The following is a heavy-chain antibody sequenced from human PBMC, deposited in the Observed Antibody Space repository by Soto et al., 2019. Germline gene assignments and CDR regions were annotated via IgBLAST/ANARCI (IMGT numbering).Heavy chain of an antibody. CDR1: GFTFSTSA. CDR3: ARPSCSSTRCYLYYYSMDV. CDR2: ISSAGSHK. D-gene: IGHD2-2*01. V-gene: IGHV3-30-3*01. J-gene: IGHJ6*02. Sequence: QVQLVESGGGVVQPGRSLRLSCAASGFTFSTSAIHWVRQAPGKGLEWVAVISSAGSHKYYADSVRGRFTVSRDNSKNTLYLQMNSLRAEDTAVYYCARPSCSSTRCYLYYYSMDVWGQGTTVTVSS.